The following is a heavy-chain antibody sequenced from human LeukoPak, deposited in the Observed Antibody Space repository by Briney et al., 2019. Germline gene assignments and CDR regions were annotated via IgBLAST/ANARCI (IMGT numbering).Heavy chain of an antibody. CDR2: IYYSGST. J-gene: IGHJ3*02. CDR3: ARGTYCSRTSCYAPDAFDI. D-gene: IGHD2-2*01. Sequence: SETLSLTCTVSGGSISHYYWTWIRQPPGKGLEWIGYIYYSGSTNYNPSLKSRVTISVDTSKNQFSLKLSSVIAADTAVYYCARGTYCSRTSCYAPDAFDIWGQGTMVTVSS. CDR1: GGSISHYY. V-gene: IGHV4-59*01.